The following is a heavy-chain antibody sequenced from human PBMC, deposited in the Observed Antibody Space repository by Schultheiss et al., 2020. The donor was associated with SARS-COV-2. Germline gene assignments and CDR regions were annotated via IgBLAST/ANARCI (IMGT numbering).Heavy chain of an antibody. V-gene: IGHV3-48*03. D-gene: IGHD3-22*01. CDR3: ARSYYYDSSGLDY. CDR1: GFTFSSYE. J-gene: IGHJ4*02. Sequence: GGSLRLSCAASGFTFSSYELSWVRQAPGKGLEWVSYISSSGSSISYADSVKGRFTVSRDNAEKSLYLQMNSLRAEDTAVYYCARSYYYDSSGLDYWGQGTLVTVSS. CDR2: ISSSGSSI.